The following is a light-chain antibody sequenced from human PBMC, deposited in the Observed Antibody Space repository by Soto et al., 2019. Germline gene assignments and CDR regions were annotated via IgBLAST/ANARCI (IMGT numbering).Light chain of an antibody. CDR2: DVS. J-gene: IGLJ1*01. Sequence: QSALTQPASVSGSPGQSITISCTGTSSDVGGYNYVSWYQQYPGKAPKLMIFDVSNRPSQVSNRFSGSKSGNTASLTISGLQAEGEADYYCSSYTSSSTLYVFGTGTKVTVL. CDR1: SSDVGGYNY. V-gene: IGLV2-14*01. CDR3: SSYTSSSTLYV.